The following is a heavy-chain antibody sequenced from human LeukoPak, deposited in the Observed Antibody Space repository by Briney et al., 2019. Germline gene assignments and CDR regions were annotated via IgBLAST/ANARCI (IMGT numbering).Heavy chain of an antibody. Sequence: AAVKVTCKASGYTFTSYYLHWVRQPPAQGLEWMGWINPNSGGTNYAQKFQGRVTITRDTPISTAYMEFSRLSSDDKAIYFCARGSETPGVNAFDIWLQATMASVCS. CDR2: INPNSGGT. D-gene: IGHD3-10*01. CDR1: GYTFTSYY. V-gene: IGHV1-2*02. CDR3: ARGSETPGVNAFDI. J-gene: IGHJ3*02.